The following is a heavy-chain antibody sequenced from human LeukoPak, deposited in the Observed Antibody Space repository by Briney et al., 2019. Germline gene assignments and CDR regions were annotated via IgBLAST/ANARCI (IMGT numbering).Heavy chain of an antibody. D-gene: IGHD1-26*01. CDR1: GYTFTGYD. CDR3: ARAPRGSVDSSSYFDY. Sequence: GASVKVSCKASGYTFTGYDMHWVRQAPGQGLEWMGWISPYSGGTIYAQKFQGRVTMTRDTSISTAYMELSSLRSDDTAVYYCARAPRGSVDSSSYFDYWGQGTLVTVSS. J-gene: IGHJ4*02. CDR2: ISPYSGGT. V-gene: IGHV1-2*02.